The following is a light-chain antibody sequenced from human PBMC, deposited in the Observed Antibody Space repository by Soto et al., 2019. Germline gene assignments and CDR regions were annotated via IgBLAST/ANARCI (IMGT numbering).Light chain of an antibody. Sequence: DIVMTQSPDSLAVSLGERATINCKSSQSLYNSNNLNYLAWYQQKPGQPPKLLLYWASTRKSGVPDRFSVSGSGTDVTLTISTLQAADVAVYYCQQYHSNPSSFGQGTKLEIK. CDR1: QSLYNSNNLNY. V-gene: IGKV4-1*01. J-gene: IGKJ2*01. CDR3: QQYHSNPSS. CDR2: WAS.